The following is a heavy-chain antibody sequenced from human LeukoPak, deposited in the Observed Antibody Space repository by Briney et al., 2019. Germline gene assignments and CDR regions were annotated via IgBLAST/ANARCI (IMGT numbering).Heavy chain of an antibody. D-gene: IGHD4-17*01. J-gene: IGHJ4*02. CDR3: AKDPRTDYGDYTHFDY. Sequence: GGSLRLSCAASGFTFSDYYMSWIRQAPGKGLEWVSYISRSGSTIYYADSVKGRFTISRDNAKKSLYLQMNSLRAEDTAVYYCAKDPRTDYGDYTHFDYWGQGTLVTVSS. CDR1: GFTFSDYY. CDR2: ISRSGSTI. V-gene: IGHV3-11*04.